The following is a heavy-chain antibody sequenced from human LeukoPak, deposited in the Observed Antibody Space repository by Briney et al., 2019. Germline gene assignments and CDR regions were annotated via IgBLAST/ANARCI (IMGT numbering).Heavy chain of an antibody. CDR3: ARATVGATIDAFDI. CDR1: GFTFSSYS. Sequence: GGSLRLSCAASGFTFSSYSMNWVRQAPGKGLEWVSSISSSSSYIYYADSVKGRFTISRDNAKNSLYLQMNSLRAEDTAVYYCARATVGATIDAFDIWGQGTMVTVSS. D-gene: IGHD1-26*01. J-gene: IGHJ3*02. CDR2: ISSSSSYI. V-gene: IGHV3-21*01.